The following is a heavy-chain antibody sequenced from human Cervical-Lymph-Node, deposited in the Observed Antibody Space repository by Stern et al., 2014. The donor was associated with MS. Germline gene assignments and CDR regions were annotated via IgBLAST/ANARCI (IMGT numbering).Heavy chain of an antibody. J-gene: IGHJ2*01. CDR2: IHYSETT. CDR1: GGSINTGDYY. V-gene: IGHV4-30-4*01. CDR3: ARGHYDCSGLPVGYFDL. Sequence: QVQLQESGPGLVKPSQTLSLTCTVSGGSINTGDYYWTWIRQPPGKGLEWIGCIHYSETTFYNPSLKSRLTISMDPSKDQLSLKMRSVTAADTAVYYCARGHYDCSGLPVGYFDLWGRGTLVTVSS. D-gene: IGHD3-22*01.